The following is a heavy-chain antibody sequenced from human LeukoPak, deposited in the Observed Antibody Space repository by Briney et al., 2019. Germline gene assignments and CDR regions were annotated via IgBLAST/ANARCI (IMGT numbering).Heavy chain of an antibody. V-gene: IGHV4-59*08. Sequence: PSETLSLTCTVSGGSISSYYWSWLRQPPGKGLEWIGYIYYSGSTNYNPSLKSRVTISVDTSKNQFSLKLSSVTAADTPVYYCARLEVVVPAAMEMDYGMDVWGQGTTVTVSS. D-gene: IGHD2-2*01. CDR3: ARLEVVVPAAMEMDYGMDV. CDR2: IYYSGST. J-gene: IGHJ6*02. CDR1: GGSISSYY.